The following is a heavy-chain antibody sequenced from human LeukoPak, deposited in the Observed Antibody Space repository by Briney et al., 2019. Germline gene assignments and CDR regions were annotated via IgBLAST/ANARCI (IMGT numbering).Heavy chain of an antibody. CDR2: IVPTLRRA. Sequence: SVKVSCKTSGDTFSNYAITWVRQAPGQGLEWMGGIVPTLRRANYAQKFKGRVTITTDEASTTAYMELNGLTYDDTAVYYCARDRYYDSRGNFNESGYWGQGTLVTVSS. J-gene: IGHJ4*02. V-gene: IGHV1-69*05. D-gene: IGHD3-22*01. CDR3: ARDRYYDSRGNFNESGY. CDR1: GDTFSNYA.